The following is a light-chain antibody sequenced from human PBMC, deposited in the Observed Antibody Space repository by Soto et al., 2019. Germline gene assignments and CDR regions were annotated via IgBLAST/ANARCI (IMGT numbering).Light chain of an antibody. Sequence: QSVLTQPPSASGSPGQSVTISCTGTSSDVGAYNYVSWYQQHPGKAPKLMIYDVTKRPSGVPDRFSGSKSGNTASLTVSGLQAEDEADYYCTSFAGSNDLGVFGGGTKLTVL. CDR1: SSDVGAYNY. CDR2: DVT. CDR3: TSFAGSNDLGV. J-gene: IGLJ2*01. V-gene: IGLV2-8*01.